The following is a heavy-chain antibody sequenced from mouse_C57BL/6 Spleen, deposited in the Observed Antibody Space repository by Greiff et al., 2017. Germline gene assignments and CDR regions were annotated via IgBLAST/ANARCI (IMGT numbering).Heavy chain of an antibody. J-gene: IGHJ1*03. CDR3: AREYYGSSYWYFDV. Sequence: QVHVQQSGAELVRPGASVKMSCKASGYTFTDYYINWVKQRPGQGLEWIARIYPGSGNTNYNEKFTGKATLTAEKSSSTAYMQLSSLTSEDSAVYFCAREYYGSSYWYFDVWGTGTTVTVSS. CDR2: IYPGSGNT. D-gene: IGHD1-1*01. CDR1: GYTFTDYY. V-gene: IGHV1-76*01.